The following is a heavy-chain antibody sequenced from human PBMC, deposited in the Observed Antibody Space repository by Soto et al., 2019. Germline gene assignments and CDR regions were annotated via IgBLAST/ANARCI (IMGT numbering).Heavy chain of an antibody. CDR3: ARALLYYYYYYYMDV. D-gene: IGHD2-21*01. CDR2: INSEGSST. J-gene: IGHJ6*03. Sequence: EVQLEESGGGLVQPGGSLRLSCVASGFTFSSNWVHWVRQAPGKGLVWVARINSEGSSTTYADSVKGRFTISRDNAKNTLFLLMKSLSAEDTAVDYCARALLYYYYYYYMDVWGKGTTVTVSS. CDR1: GFTFSSNW. V-gene: IGHV3-74*01.